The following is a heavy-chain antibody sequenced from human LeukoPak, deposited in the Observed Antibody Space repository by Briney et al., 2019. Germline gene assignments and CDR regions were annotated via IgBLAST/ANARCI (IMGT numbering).Heavy chain of an antibody. CDR2: IYPGDSDT. CDR1: GYSSTSYW. Sequence: GESLRISCKGSGYSSTSYWISWVRQMPGKGLEWMGIIYPGDSDTRYSPSFQGQVTISADKSISTAYLQWSSLKASDTAMYYCAVDPGATDVDAFDIWGQGTMVTVSS. J-gene: IGHJ3*02. V-gene: IGHV5-51*01. CDR3: AVDPGATDVDAFDI. D-gene: IGHD5-12*01.